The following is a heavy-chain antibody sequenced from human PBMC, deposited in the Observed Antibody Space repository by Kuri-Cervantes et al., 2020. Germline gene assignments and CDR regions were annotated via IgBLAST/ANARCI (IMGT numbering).Heavy chain of an antibody. D-gene: IGHD6-19*01. Sequence: SVKVSCKASGGTFSSYAISWVRQAPGQGLEWMGGIIPIFGTANYAQKFQGRVTITADESTSTAYMELSSLRSGDTAVYYCAREIAVAGIGYYYYGMDVWGQGTTVTVSS. J-gene: IGHJ6*02. CDR2: IIPIFGTA. CDR1: GGTFSSYA. V-gene: IGHV1-69*13. CDR3: AREIAVAGIGYYYYGMDV.